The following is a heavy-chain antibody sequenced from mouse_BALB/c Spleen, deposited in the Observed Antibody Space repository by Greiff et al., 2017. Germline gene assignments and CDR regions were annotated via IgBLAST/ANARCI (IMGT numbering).Heavy chain of an antibody. V-gene: IGHV2-6-4*01. CDR3: ARSTTVVATRAMDY. Sequence: VKLVESGPGLVAPSQSLSITCTVSGFSLSRYSVHWVRQPPGQGLEWLGMIWGGGSTDYNSALKSRLSISKDNSKSQVFLKMNSLQTDDTAMYYCARSTTVVATRAMDYWGQGTSVTVSS. D-gene: IGHD1-1*01. CDR2: IWGGGST. J-gene: IGHJ4*01. CDR1: GFSLSRYS.